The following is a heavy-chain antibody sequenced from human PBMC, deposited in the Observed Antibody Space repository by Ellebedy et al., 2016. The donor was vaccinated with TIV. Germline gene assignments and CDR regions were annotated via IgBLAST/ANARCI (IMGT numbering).Heavy chain of an antibody. D-gene: IGHD4-17*01. CDR3: ARDKDYAYDY. V-gene: IGHV3-48*02. CDR1: GFTFSTYN. CDR2: IGSSSSTI. J-gene: IGHJ4*02. Sequence: GESLKISCAASGFTFSTYNMNWVRQAPGKGLEWISYIGSSSSTIYYADSVKGRFTISRDNAKNSLYLQMNSLRDEDTAVYFCARDKDYAYDYWGQGTLVTVSS.